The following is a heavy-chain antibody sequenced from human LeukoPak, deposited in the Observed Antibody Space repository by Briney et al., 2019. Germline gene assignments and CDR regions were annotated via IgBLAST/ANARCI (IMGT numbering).Heavy chain of an antibody. Sequence: PSETLSLTCAVYGGSFSGYYWSWIRQPPGKGLEGIGEINHSGSTNYNPSLKSRVTISVDTSKNQFSLKLSSVTAADTAVYYCARHRTATEATPYSPLRVPAAGGGAFDIWGQGTMVTVSS. CDR1: GGSFSGYY. CDR3: ARHRTATEATPYSPLRVPAAGGGAFDI. J-gene: IGHJ3*02. D-gene: IGHD2-2*01. V-gene: IGHV4-34*01. CDR2: INHSGST.